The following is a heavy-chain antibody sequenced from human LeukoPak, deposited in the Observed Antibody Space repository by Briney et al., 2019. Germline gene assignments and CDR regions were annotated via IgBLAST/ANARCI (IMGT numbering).Heavy chain of an antibody. CDR1: GFTLSSYW. V-gene: IGHV3-7*01. CDR3: ARGGGYCSGGRCGHYYYYMDV. D-gene: IGHD2-15*01. Sequence: PGGSLRLSCAASGFTLSSYWMSWVRQAPGKGLEWVASIKQDGSEKDHVDSVKGRFTISRDNAKNSLYLQMNSLGVEDTAVYYCARGGGYCSGGRCGHYYYYMDVWGKGTTVTVSS. J-gene: IGHJ6*03. CDR2: IKQDGSEK.